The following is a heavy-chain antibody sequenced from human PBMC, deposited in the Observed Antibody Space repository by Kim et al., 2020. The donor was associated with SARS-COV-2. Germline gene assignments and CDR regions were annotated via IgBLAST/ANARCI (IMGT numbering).Heavy chain of an antibody. CDR3: ARERYGMDV. CDR2: IYYSGST. V-gene: IGHV4-59*01. CDR1: GGSISIYY. J-gene: IGHJ6*02. Sequence: SETLSLTCTVSGGSISIYYWSWIRQPPGKGLEWIGYIYYSGSTNYNPSLKSRVTISVDTSKNQFSLKLSSVTAADTAVYYCARERYGMDVWGQGTTVTVSS.